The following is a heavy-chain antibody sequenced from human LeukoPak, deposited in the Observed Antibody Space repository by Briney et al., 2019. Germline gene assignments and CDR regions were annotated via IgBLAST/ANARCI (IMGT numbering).Heavy chain of an antibody. CDR3: ERDLSIVGATTGNFDY. CDR2: ISAYNRNT. Sequence: ASVKVSCKASGYTFTSYGISWVRQAPGQGLEWMGWISAYNRNTNYAQKLQGRVTMTTDTSTSTAYMQRRSLRSDDTAVHYCERDLSIVGATTGNFDYWGKGPLVTVSS. D-gene: IGHD1-26*01. V-gene: IGHV1-18*01. J-gene: IGHJ4*02. CDR1: GYTFTSYG.